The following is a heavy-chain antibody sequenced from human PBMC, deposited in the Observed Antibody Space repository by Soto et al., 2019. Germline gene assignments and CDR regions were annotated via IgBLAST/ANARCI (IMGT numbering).Heavy chain of an antibody. CDR3: ARDPRAVSEKGFDY. CDR2: ISGFGGSA. V-gene: IGHV3-23*01. Sequence: EVQLLESGGGLVQPGGSLRLSCASSGFIFANYAMSWVRQAPGKGLEWVSTISGFGGSAYYSDSVKGRFTISRDNSKKTVSLQMTTLGAEDTAMYFGARDPRAVSEKGFDYWGQGALVTVSS. CDR1: GFIFANYA. D-gene: IGHD6-19*01. J-gene: IGHJ4*02.